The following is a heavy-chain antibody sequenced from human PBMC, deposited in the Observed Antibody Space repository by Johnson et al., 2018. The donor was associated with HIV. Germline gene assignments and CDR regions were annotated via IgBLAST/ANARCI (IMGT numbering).Heavy chain of an antibody. CDR1: GFTFSSYA. V-gene: IGHV3-33*08. CDR3: ARTRHYYEAFDI. CDR2: IRYDGSNK. J-gene: IGHJ3*02. Sequence: QVQLVESGGGVVQPGRSLRLSCIASGFTFSSYAMSWVRQAPGKGLEWVAFIRYDGSNKYYADSVKGRFTISRDNSKNTLYLQMNSLRAEDTAVYYCARTRHYYEAFDIWGQGTMVTVSS. D-gene: IGHD3-10*01.